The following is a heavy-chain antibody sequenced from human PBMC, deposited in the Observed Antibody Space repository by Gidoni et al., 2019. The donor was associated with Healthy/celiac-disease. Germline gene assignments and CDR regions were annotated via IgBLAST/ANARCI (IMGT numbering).Heavy chain of an antibody. V-gene: IGHV3-30-3*01. CDR2: ISYDGSNK. CDR1: GSTFSSYA. Sequence: QVQLVESGGGVVQPGRSLRLSCAASGSTFSSYAMHWVRQAPGKGLEWVAVISYDGSNKYYADSVKGRFTISRDNSKNTLYLQMNSLRAEDTAVYYCARDRGYDSSGYYYRPPDYWGQGTLVTVSS. D-gene: IGHD3-22*01. CDR3: ARDRGYDSSGYYYRPPDY. J-gene: IGHJ4*02.